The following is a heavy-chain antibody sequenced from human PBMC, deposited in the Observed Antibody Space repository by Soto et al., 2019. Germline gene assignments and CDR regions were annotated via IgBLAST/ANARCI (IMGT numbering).Heavy chain of an antibody. V-gene: IGHV4-59*01. CDR2: IYYSGST. CDR1: GGSISSYY. Sequence: QVQLQESGPGLVKPSETLSLTCTVSGGSISSYYWSWIRQPPGKGLEWIGYIYYSGSTNYNTSRKIRGAKSVYTTKNKCYLKLSSVTGAHTAVYYCASLKGNSGSYYTSYDYYGMDFWGRGNTVTVSS. J-gene: IGHJ6*02. D-gene: IGHD1-26*01. CDR3: ASLKGNSGSYYTSYDYYGMDF.